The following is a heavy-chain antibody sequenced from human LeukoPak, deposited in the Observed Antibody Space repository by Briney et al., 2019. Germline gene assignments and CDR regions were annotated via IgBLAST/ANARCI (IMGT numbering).Heavy chain of an antibody. D-gene: IGHD2-21*02. J-gene: IGHJ4*02. V-gene: IGHV1-46*02. Sequence: EASVKVSCKASGGTFNSYAITWVRQAPGQGLEWMGIINPSGGSTSYAQKFQGRVTMTRDTSTSTVYMELSSLRSEDTAVYYCARGPARAYCGGDCYPELDYWGQGTLVTVSS. CDR1: GGTFNSYA. CDR3: ARGPARAYCGGDCYPELDY. CDR2: INPSGGST.